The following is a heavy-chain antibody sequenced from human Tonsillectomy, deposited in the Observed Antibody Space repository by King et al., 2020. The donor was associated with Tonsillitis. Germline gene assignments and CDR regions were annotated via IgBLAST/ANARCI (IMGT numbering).Heavy chain of an antibody. CDR1: GGTFSSFA. Sequence: QVQLVESGAEVKKPGSSVKVSCKASGGTFSSFAISWVRQAPGQGLEWMGGLIPIFGTINYAQNFQDRVTIIAGESTGAAYMELSRLRSEDTAVYYCARAVYYYDSSGYSYYFAVWGQGTLVTVSS. CDR2: LIPIFGTI. V-gene: IGHV1-69*01. J-gene: IGHJ4*02. CDR3: ARAVYYYDSSGYSYYFAV. D-gene: IGHD3-22*01.